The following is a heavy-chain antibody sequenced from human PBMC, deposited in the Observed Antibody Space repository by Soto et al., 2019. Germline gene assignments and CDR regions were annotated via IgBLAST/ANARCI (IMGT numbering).Heavy chain of an antibody. V-gene: IGHV3-23*01. D-gene: IGHD5-18*01. Sequence: GGSLRLSCVASRFTFSSYAMNWVRQAPGKGLEWVSVITNDGGSTYYTDSVKGRFTISRDNSKNTLYLQMNSLRAEDTAVYYCAKARSGYSLVDYWGQGTLVTVSS. CDR3: AKARSGYSLVDY. J-gene: IGHJ4*02. CDR2: ITNDGGST. CDR1: RFTFSSYA.